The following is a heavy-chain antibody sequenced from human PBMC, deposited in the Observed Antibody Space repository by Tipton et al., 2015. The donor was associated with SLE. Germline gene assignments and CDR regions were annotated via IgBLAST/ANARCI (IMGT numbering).Heavy chain of an antibody. V-gene: IGHV4-39*07. D-gene: IGHD6-13*01. CDR2: IYYSGST. CDR3: ARVYSSSHPDV. Sequence: TLSLTCTVSGGSISSNNYYWGWIRQPPGKGLEWIGSIYYSGSTNSNPSLKSRVTISVDTSKNQFSLKLSSVTAADTAVYYCARVYSSSHPDVWGKGTTVTVSS. CDR1: GGSISSNNYY. J-gene: IGHJ6*04.